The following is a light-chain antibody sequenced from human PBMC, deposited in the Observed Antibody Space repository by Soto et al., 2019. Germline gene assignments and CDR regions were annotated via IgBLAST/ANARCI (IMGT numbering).Light chain of an antibody. CDR3: QQQGT. Sequence: EIVMTQSPATLSVSPGERATLSCRASQSVSNYLAWYQQKPGQAPRLLFYGASTRVTGIPVRFSGSGSGTEFSLTISSLESEDVAVYYCQQQGTFGQGTKLEIK. CDR2: GAS. J-gene: IGKJ2*01. CDR1: QSVSNY. V-gene: IGKV3-15*01.